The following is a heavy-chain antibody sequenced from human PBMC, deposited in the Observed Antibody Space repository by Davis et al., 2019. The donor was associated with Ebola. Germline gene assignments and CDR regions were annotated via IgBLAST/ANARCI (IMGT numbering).Heavy chain of an antibody. CDR2: INPKSGDT. CDR3: ARGERSMGNCFDY. V-gene: IGHV1-2*02. Sequence: AASVKVSCKATGYTFTDYYMHWVRQAPGQGLEWMGWINPKSGDTNYAQIFQGRVTMTRDTSISTAYMDLSGLRSDDTAVYYCARGERSMGNCFDYWGQGTLVTVS. J-gene: IGHJ4*02. CDR1: GYTFTDYY. D-gene: IGHD2/OR15-2a*01.